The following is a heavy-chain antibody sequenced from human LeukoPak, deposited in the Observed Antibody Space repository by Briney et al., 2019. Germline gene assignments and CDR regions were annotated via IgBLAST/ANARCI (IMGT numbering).Heavy chain of an antibody. CDR1: GGTFSSYA. CDR2: ISPIFGTA. J-gene: IGHJ5*01. CDR3: ARRPYYYDSSGYYSGFDF. Sequence: ASVKVSCKASGGTFSSYAISWVRQAPGQGLEWMGGISPIFGTANYAQKFQGRVTITTDESTSTAYMELSSLRSEDTAVYYCARRPYYYDSSGYYSGFDFWGQGTLVTVSS. V-gene: IGHV1-69*05. D-gene: IGHD3-22*01.